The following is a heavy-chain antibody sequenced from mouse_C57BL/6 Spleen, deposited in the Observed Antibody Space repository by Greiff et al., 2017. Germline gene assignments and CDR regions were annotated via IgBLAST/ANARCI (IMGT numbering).Heavy chain of an antibody. J-gene: IGHJ3*01. CDR1: GYAFSSYW. CDR3: ARDDGYILFAY. Sequence: VQLQQSGAELVKPGASVKISCKASGYAFSSYWMNWVKQRPGKGLEWIGQIYPGDGDTNYNGKFKGKDTLTADKYSSTAYMQLSSLTSEDSAVYYCARDDGYILFAYWGQGTLVTVSA. D-gene: IGHD2-3*01. V-gene: IGHV1-80*01. CDR2: IYPGDGDT.